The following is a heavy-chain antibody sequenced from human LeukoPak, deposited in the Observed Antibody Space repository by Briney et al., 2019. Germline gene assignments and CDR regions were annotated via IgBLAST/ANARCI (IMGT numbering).Heavy chain of an antibody. Sequence: PGGSLRLSCAASGFTFYSYAMNWVRQTPGKGLEWVSTFSGSGGSTYYADSVKGRFTISRDNSKNTLYLQMNSLRAEDTAVYYCAKIDRRTSAAGDIDYWGHGTLVTVSS. J-gene: IGHJ4*01. CDR1: GFTFYSYA. CDR2: FSGSGGST. CDR3: AKIDRRTSAAGDIDY. D-gene: IGHD6-13*01. V-gene: IGHV3-23*01.